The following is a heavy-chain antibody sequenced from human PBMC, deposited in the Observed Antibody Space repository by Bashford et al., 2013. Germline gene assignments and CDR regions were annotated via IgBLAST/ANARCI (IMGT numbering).Heavy chain of an antibody. Sequence: SETLSLTCAVSGASLGSDTYSWSWIRQPPGKGLEWIGYIFQTGDAYYNPSLKSRVTISLDKSKNHFSLSLSSVTAADTAVYFCARDKGSGDTGTLFEIWGQGTPVTVSS. CDR1: GASLGSDTYS. V-gene: IGHV4-30-2*05. D-gene: IGHD1-14*01. CDR3: ARDKGSGDTGTLFEI. J-gene: IGHJ4*02. CDR2: IFQTGDA.